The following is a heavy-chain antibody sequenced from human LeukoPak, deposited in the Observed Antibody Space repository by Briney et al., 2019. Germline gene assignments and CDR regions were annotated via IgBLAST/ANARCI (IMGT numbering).Heavy chain of an antibody. V-gene: IGHV3-15*01. D-gene: IGHD2-15*01. CDR2: IKSKTDGGKT. CDR1: GFTFTNAW. Sequence: PGGSLSLSCAASGFTFTNAWMSWVRQAPGKGLEWVGRIKSKTDGGKTDYAAPVKGRFTISRDDSKNTLSLQMNSLETEDTAVYYCTNTVVVVASTGFDYWGQGTLVTVSS. J-gene: IGHJ4*02. CDR3: TNTVVVVASTGFDY.